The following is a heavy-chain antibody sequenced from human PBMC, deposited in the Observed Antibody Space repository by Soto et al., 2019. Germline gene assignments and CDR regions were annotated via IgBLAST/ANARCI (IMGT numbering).Heavy chain of an antibody. D-gene: IGHD3-10*01. Sequence: QVQLVESGGGVVQPGRSLRLSCAASGFTFSSYGMHWVRQAPGKGLEWVAVISYDGSNKYYADSVKGRFTISRDNSKKTLYLKMNSLSAEDTSVYYCAKEGGYYGSGSYSVGENYYGMDVWGQGTTVTVSS. CDR1: GFTFSSYG. J-gene: IGHJ6*02. CDR2: ISYDGSNK. V-gene: IGHV3-30*18. CDR3: AKEGGYYGSGSYSVGENYYGMDV.